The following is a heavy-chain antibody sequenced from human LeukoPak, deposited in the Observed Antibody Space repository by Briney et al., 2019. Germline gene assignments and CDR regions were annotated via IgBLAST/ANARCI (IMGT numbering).Heavy chain of an antibody. CDR3: AREPGYSSSWYQSYYYYYYMDV. J-gene: IGHJ6*03. V-gene: IGHV3-23*01. Sequence: PGGSLRLFCAASRFTFSSYAMSWVRQAPGKGLEWVSVISATDGSTYYADSVKGRFTISRDNSKNTLYLQMNSLRAEDTAVYYCAREPGYSSSWYQSYYYYYYMDVWGKGTTVTVSS. D-gene: IGHD6-13*01. CDR1: RFTFSSYA. CDR2: ISATDGST.